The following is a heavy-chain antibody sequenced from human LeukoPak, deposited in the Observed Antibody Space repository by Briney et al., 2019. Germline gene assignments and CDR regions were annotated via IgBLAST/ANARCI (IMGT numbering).Heavy chain of an antibody. CDR1: GFTFSSYW. CDR2: ITHNGSEK. J-gene: IGHJ6*02. CDR3: ARKVTTVVTPDYYYYYGMDV. V-gene: IGHV3-7*04. D-gene: IGHD4-23*01. Sequence: GGSLRLSCAASGFTFSSYWMSWVRQAPGKGLEWVANITHNGSEKYYVDSVKGRFTISRDNAENSLYLQMNSLRAEDTAVYYCARKVTTVVTPDYYYYYGMDVWGQGTTVTVSS.